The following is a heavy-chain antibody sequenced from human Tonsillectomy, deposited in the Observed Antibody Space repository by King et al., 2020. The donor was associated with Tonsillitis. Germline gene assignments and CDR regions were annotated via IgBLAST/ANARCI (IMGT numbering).Heavy chain of an antibody. V-gene: IGHV5-51*01. Sequence: VQLVESGAEVKKPGESLRISCKGSGHSFTSYWIGWVRQMPGKGLEWRAIIYPANSDTRYSPSFQGQVTISADQSISTVYLQWSILKASDTAIYYCARRDWMRGMDVWGPGTTVTVSS. CDR3: ARRDWMRGMDV. D-gene: IGHD1-1*01. CDR2: IYPANSDT. CDR1: GHSFTSYW. J-gene: IGHJ6*02.